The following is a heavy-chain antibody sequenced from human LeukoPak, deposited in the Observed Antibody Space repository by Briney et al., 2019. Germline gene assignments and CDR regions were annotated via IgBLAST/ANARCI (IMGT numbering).Heavy chain of an antibody. CDR1: GGSISSGSYY. J-gene: IGHJ6*04. CDR3: ASWGIAARPQDV. V-gene: IGHV4-30-2*01. CDR2: IYHSGST. Sequence: PSQTLSLTCGVSGGSISSGSYYWNWIRQPPGKGLEWIGYIYHSGSTYYNPSLKSRVTISVDSSKNQFSLKLSSVTAADTAVYYCASWGIAARPQDVWGKGTTVTVSS. D-gene: IGHD6-6*01.